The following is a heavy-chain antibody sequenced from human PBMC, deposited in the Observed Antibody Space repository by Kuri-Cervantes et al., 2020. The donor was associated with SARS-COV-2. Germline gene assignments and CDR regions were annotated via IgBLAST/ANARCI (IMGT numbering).Heavy chain of an antibody. CDR2: IYYSGNT. D-gene: IGHD1-26*01. V-gene: IGHV4-59*06. Sequence: SETLSLTCAASGFTFSNAWMSWVRQPPGMGLEWIGHIYYSGNTYYNPSLKSRVSMSVDTSKNQFSLKLNAVTAADTAVYYCASPIIVGATDYWGQGILVTVSS. J-gene: IGHJ4*02. CDR3: ASPIIVGATDY. CDR1: GFTFSNAW.